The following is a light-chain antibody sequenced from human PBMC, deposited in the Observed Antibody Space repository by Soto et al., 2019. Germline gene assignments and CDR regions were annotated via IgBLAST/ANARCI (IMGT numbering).Light chain of an antibody. V-gene: IGKV1-5*01. Sequence: DMRVSKYPSTLSASPGDRATITCRASQSVSRKLAWYQQKAGQAPKLLIYDASTLESGVPSRFSGSGSGTEFTLTISSLQPEDFAAYYCQQVNNWPRTFGQGTKVDIK. CDR3: QQVNNWPRT. J-gene: IGKJ1*01. CDR1: QSVSRK. CDR2: DAS.